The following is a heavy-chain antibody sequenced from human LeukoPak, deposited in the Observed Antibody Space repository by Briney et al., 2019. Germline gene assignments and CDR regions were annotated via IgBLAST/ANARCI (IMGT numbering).Heavy chain of an antibody. V-gene: IGHV4-34*01. D-gene: IGHD3-10*01. J-gene: IGHJ5*02. CDR3: ATIYGSGSRARFDP. CDR1: GGSFSGYY. CDR2: INHSGST. Sequence: SETLSLTCAAYGGSFSGYYWSWIRQPPGKGLEWIGEINHSGSTNYNPSLKSRVTISVDTSKNQFSLKLSSVTAADTAVYYCATIYGSGSRARFDPWGQGTLVTVSS.